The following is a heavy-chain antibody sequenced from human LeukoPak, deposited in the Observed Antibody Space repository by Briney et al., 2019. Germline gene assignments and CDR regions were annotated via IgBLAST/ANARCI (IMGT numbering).Heavy chain of an antibody. CDR1: GYSFTSYW. CDR2: IYPGDSDT. V-gene: IGHV5-51*01. CDR3: ARPHPGIAAAGTLPVDY. Sequence: GESQKISCKGSGYSFTSYWIGWVRQMPGKGLEWMGIIYPGDSDTRYSPSFQGQVTISADKSISTAYLQWSSLKASDTAMYYCARPHPGIAAAGTLPVDYWGQGTLVTVSS. D-gene: IGHD6-13*01. J-gene: IGHJ4*02.